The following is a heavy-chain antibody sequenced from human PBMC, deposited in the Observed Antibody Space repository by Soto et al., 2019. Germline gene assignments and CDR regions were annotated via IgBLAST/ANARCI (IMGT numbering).Heavy chain of an antibody. CDR2: ISYDGSNK. CDR3: AKDTYYYDSSDNYFDY. V-gene: IGHV3-30*18. CDR1: GFTFSSYG. D-gene: IGHD3-22*01. Sequence: QVQLVESGGGVVQPGRSLRLSCAASGFTFSSYGMHWVRQAPGKGLEWVAVISYDGSNKYYADSVKGRFTISRDNYKNALYLQMNSLRAEDTAVYYCAKDTYYYDSSDNYFDYWGQGTLVTVSS. J-gene: IGHJ4*02.